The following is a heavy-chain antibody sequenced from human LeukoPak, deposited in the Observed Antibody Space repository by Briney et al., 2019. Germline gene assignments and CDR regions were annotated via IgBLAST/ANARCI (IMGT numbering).Heavy chain of an antibody. CDR1: GYTFTGYY. Sequence: ASVKVSCKASGYTFTGYYMHWVRQAPGQGLEWMGWINPNSGGTNYAQKFQGRVNMTRDTSISTAYMELSSLRSDDTAVYYCARTPDPLYSYGYYFDYWGQGTLVTVSS. CDR2: INPNSGGT. V-gene: IGHV1-2*02. J-gene: IGHJ4*02. CDR3: ARTPDPLYSYGYYFDY. D-gene: IGHD5-18*01.